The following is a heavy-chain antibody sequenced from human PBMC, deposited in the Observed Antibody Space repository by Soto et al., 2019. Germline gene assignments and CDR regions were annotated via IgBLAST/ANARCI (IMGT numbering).Heavy chain of an antibody. CDR2: ITAAGTST. CDR3: ARDSASYSSSSGSYWYFDL. Sequence: GGSLRLSCAASGFTFSTYWMHWVRQAPGEGLVWLSRITAAGTSTSSADSVKGRFTISRDNAKNTLYLQMNSLRAEDTAMYYCARDSASYSSSSGSYWYFDLWGRGTLVTVSS. D-gene: IGHD6-6*01. J-gene: IGHJ2*01. V-gene: IGHV3-74*01. CDR1: GFTFSTYW.